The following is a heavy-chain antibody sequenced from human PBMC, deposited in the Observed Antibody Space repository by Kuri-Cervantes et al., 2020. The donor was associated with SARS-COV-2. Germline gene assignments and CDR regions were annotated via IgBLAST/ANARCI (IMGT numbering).Heavy chain of an antibody. CDR1: GYTFTSYD. CDR2: MNPNSGNT. J-gene: IGHJ2*01. CDR3: ARGRKYCSSTSCYTVWYFDL. Sequence: ASVKVSCKASGYTFTSYDINWVRQATGQGLEWMGWMNPNSGNTGYAQKFQGRVTITRNTSISTAYMELSSLRSEDTAVYYCARGRKYCSSTSCYTVWYFDLWGHGTLVTVSS. V-gene: IGHV1-8*03. D-gene: IGHD2-2*02.